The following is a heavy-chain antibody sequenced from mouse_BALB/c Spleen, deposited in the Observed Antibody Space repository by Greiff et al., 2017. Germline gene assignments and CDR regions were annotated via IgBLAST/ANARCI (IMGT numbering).Heavy chain of an antibody. CDR1: GYTFSSYW. Sequence: QVQLKESGAELMKPGASVKISCKATGYTFSSYWIEWVKQRPGHGLEWIGEILPGSGSTNYNEKFKGKATFTADTSSNTAYMQLSSLTSEDSAVYYCARSYYYGSSFYAMDYWGQGTSVTVSS. CDR3: ARSYYYGSSFYAMDY. J-gene: IGHJ4*01. CDR2: ILPGSGST. V-gene: IGHV1-9*01. D-gene: IGHD1-1*01.